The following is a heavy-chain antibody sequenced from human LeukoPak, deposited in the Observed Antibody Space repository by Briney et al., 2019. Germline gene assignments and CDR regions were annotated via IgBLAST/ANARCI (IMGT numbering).Heavy chain of an antibody. D-gene: IGHD3-22*01. J-gene: IGHJ4*02. V-gene: IGHV3-23*01. CDR2: ISGDGINT. Sequence: GGSLRLPCAASGFTFSTYAMTWVRQAPGKGLEWVSAISGDGINTYYADSVKGRFTISRDNSKNTLYLQMNSLRAEDTAVYYCAKDARYYVGDSVDYWGQGTLVTVSS. CDR1: GFTFSTYA. CDR3: AKDARYYVGDSVDY.